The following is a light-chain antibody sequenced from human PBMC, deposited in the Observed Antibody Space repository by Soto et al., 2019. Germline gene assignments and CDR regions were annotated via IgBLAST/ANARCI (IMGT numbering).Light chain of an antibody. CDR2: DAS. CDR1: QSVRSN. Sequence: EIVMTQSPATLSLSPGERATLSCRASQSVRSNLAWYQQTPGQAPRLLIYDASTRATGVPARFSGSGSGTEFTLTISSLQSEDLAVYYCQQCNNWPLTFGGGTKVEIK. CDR3: QQCNNWPLT. V-gene: IGKV3-15*01. J-gene: IGKJ4*01.